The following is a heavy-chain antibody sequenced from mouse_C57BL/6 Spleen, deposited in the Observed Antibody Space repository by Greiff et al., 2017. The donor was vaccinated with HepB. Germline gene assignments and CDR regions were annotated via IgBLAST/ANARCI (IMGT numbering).Heavy chain of an antibody. D-gene: IGHD2-3*01. CDR2: IDPSDSYT. V-gene: IGHV1-69*01. J-gene: IGHJ3*01. CDR1: GYTFTSYW. CDR3: AGYDGYGFAY. Sequence: QVQLQQPGAELVMPGASVKLSCKASGYTFTSYWMHWVKQRPGQGLEWIGEIDPSDSYTNYNQKFKGKSTLTVDKSSSTAYMQLSSLTSEDSAVYYFAGYDGYGFAYWGQGTLVTVSA.